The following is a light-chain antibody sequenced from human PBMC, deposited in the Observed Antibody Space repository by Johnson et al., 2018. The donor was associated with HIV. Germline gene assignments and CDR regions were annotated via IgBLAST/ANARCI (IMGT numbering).Light chain of an antibody. CDR3: GTWDSSLSAGRV. CDR1: SSNIGNNY. V-gene: IGLV1-51*01. J-gene: IGLJ1*01. Sequence: QSVLTQPPSVSAARGQKVTISCSGSSSNIGNNYVSWYQQLPGTAPKLLIYDNNKRPSGIPDRFSGSKSGTSATLGITGLQTGDEADYYCGTWDSSLSAGRVFGTGTKVTVL. CDR2: DNN.